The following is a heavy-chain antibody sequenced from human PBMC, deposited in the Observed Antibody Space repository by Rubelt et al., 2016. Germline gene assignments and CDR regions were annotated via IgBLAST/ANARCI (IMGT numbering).Heavy chain of an antibody. J-gene: IGHJ4*02. CDR3: ARAASSYGGNPLFDN. V-gene: IGHV4-59*08. Sequence: QVQLQESGPGLVKPSETLSLTCTVSGGSISNYYWSWIRKPPGKGLEWIGSIHNSGSISYNPSLQIRVTVSVDTSKTQFSLRVKYVTAADTAVYYCARAASSYGGNPLFDNWGQGTLVTVSS. CDR1: GGSISNYY. D-gene: IGHD4-23*01. CDR2: IHNSGSI.